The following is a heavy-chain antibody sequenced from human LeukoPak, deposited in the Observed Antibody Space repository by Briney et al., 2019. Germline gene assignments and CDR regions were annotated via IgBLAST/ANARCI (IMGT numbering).Heavy chain of an antibody. D-gene: IGHD6-13*01. J-gene: IGHJ4*02. V-gene: IGHV4-59*01. CDR3: ARGSSWYWYFDY. CDR1: GGSISSSY. CDR2: IYYSGST. Sequence: PSETLSLTCTVSGGSISSSYWSWIRQPPGKGLEWIGYIYYSGSTNYNPSLKSRVTISVDTSKNQFSLKLSSVTAADTAVYHCARGSSWYWYFDYWGQGTLVTVSS.